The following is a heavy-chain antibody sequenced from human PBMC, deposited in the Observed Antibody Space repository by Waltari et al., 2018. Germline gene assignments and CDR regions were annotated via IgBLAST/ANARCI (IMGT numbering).Heavy chain of an antibody. CDR1: GGSISSYY. CDR2: IFTSGCT. V-gene: IGHV4-4*07. D-gene: IGHD3-22*01. J-gene: IGHJ6*02. CDR3: AREGSSGLRYYYGMDV. Sequence: QVQLQESGPGLVKPSETLSLTCTVSGGSISSYYWSWIRQPAGKGLEWIGRIFTSGCTDNTPSRKSRVTMSGDTSKNQFSLKLSSVTAADTGVYYCAREGSSGLRYYYGMDVWGQGTTVTVSS.